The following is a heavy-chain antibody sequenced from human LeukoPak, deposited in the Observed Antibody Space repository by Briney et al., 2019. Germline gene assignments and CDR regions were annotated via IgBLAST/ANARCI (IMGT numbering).Heavy chain of an antibody. CDR3: ARETGTMVRGARYYFDY. J-gene: IGHJ4*02. Sequence: GGSLRLSCAASEFTFSAYWMHWVRQGPGKGLMWVSHINNGGSSTNYADSVRGRFSISRDNAKNTLYLQMNSLRAEDTAVYYCARETGTMVRGARYYFDYWGQGTLVTVSS. CDR1: EFTFSAYW. D-gene: IGHD3-10*01. V-gene: IGHV3-74*01. CDR2: INNGGSST.